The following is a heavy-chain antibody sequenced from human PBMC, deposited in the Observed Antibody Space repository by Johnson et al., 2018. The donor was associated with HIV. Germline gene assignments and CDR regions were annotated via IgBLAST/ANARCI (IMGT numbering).Heavy chain of an antibody. Sequence: QVQLVESGGGVVQPGRSLRLSCAASGFTFSSYGMHWVRQAPGKGLEWVAFIRYDGSNKYYADSVKGRFTISRDNSKNTLYLQMNSLIAEDTAVYYCAKEERHAFDIWGQGTMVTVSS. J-gene: IGHJ3*02. CDR2: IRYDGSNK. CDR3: AKEERHAFDI. CDR1: GFTFSSYG. V-gene: IGHV3-30*02.